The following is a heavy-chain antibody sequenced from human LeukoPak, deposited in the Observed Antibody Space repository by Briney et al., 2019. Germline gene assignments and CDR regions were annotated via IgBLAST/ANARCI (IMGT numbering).Heavy chain of an antibody. CDR1: GGSISSYY. V-gene: IGHV4-59*01. J-gene: IGHJ4*02. CDR2: IYYSGST. D-gene: IGHD3-22*01. CDR3: ARGPYDSPFDY. Sequence: SETLSLTCTVSGGSISSYYWSWIRQPPGKGLEWIGYIYYSGSTNYNPSLKSRVTISVDTSKNQFSLKLSSVTAANTAVYYCARGPYDSPFDYWGQGTLVTVSS.